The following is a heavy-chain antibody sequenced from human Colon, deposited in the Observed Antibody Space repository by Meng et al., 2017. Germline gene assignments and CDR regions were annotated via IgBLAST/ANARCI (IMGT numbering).Heavy chain of an antibody. CDR3: ARIGYCSGSSCYPAEASFDS. CDR2: IYPGDSDT. D-gene: IGHD2-15*01. CDR1: GYSFTSYW. V-gene: IGHV5-51*01. Sequence: KVSCKGSGYSFTSYWIGWVRQMPGKGLEWMGIIYPGDSDTRYSPSFQGQVTISADKSINTAYLQWSSLKASDTAMYYCARIGYCSGSSCYPAEASFDSWGQGTLVTVSS. J-gene: IGHJ4*02.